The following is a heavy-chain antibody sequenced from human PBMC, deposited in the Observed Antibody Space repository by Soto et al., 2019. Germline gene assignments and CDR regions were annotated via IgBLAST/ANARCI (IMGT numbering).Heavy chain of an antibody. J-gene: IGHJ4*02. D-gene: IGHD2-21*02. V-gene: IGHV4-31*03. Sequence: SETLSLTCTVSDASINSGGYYWSWIRQHPGKGLEWIGFIYYSGTTYCNPSLKSRVTTSVDTSKNQFSLRLSSVTAADTAVYYCARGLIVMLAGIEELINSHFDSWGQGTLVTVS. CDR1: DASINSGGYY. CDR2: IYYSGTT. CDR3: ARGLIVMLAGIEELINSHFDS.